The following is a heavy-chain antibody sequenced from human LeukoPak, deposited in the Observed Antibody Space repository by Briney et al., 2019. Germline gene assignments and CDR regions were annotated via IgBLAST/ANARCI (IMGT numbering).Heavy chain of an antibody. CDR1: GFTFSSYI. J-gene: IGHJ6*04. V-gene: IGHV3-21*01. CDR2: ISSSSSYI. Sequence: GGSLRLSCAASGFTFSSYIMNWVRQAPGKGLEWVSSISSSSSYIYYADSVKGRFTISRDNAKNSLYLQMNSLRAEDTAVYYCARDLGGIAVAGTKMDVWGKGTTVTVSS. CDR3: ARDLGGIAVAGTKMDV. D-gene: IGHD6-19*01.